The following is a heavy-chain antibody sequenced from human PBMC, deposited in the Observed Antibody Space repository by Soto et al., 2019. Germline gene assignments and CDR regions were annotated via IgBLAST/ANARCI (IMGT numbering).Heavy chain of an antibody. CDR3: AKDPSLWTLRAYFDF. Sequence: GGSLRLSCAASGFTFSNYAMNWVRQAPGKGLEWVSAISGGGGTTYYSDSVKGRFTISRDNSKNTLYMQMNSLRAEDTAIYYCAKDPSLWTLRAYFDFWGQGTLVTVSS. CDR1: GFTFSNYA. D-gene: IGHD1-1*01. V-gene: IGHV3-23*01. CDR2: ISGGGGTT. J-gene: IGHJ4*02.